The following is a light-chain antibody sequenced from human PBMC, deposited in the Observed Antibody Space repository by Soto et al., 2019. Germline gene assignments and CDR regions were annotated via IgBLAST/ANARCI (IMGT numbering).Light chain of an antibody. CDR3: QSYASSLSGWV. CDR1: SSNIGAGYD. V-gene: IGLV1-40*01. CDR2: GSS. Sequence: QSVLTQPPSVSGAPGQRVTISCTGSSSNIGAGYDVHWYQHLPGTAPKLLIYGSSNRPSGVPDRFSGSKSGTSASLANTGLQAEDEADYYCQSYASSLSGWVFGGGTKLTVL. J-gene: IGLJ3*02.